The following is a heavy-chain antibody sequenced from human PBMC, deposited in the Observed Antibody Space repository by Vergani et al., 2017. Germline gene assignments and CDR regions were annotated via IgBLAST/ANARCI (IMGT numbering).Heavy chain of an antibody. CDR1: GYTFTSYG. Sequence: QVQLVQSGAEVKKPGASVKVSCKASGYTFTSYGISWVRQAPGQGLEWMGWISAYNGNTNYAQKLQGRVTMTTDTSTSTAYMELRSRRSDDTAVYYCARVLPNSSGWYGFRRDYYYGMDVWGQGTTVTVSS. J-gene: IGHJ6*02. CDR2: ISAYNGNT. D-gene: IGHD6-19*01. V-gene: IGHV1-18*01. CDR3: ARVLPNSSGWYGFRRDYYYGMDV.